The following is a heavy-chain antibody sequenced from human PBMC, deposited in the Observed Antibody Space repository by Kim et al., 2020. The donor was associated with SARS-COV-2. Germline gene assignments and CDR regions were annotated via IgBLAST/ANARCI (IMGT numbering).Heavy chain of an antibody. J-gene: IGHJ5*02. CDR2: MNPNSGNT. CDR3: ARGAGDFWSGYRTWWFDP. CDR1: GYTFTSYD. V-gene: IGHV1-8*01. D-gene: IGHD3-3*01. Sequence: ASVKVSCKASGYTFTSYDINWVRQATGQGLEWMGWMNPNSGNTGYAQKFQGRVTMTRNTSISTAYMELSSLRSEDTAVYYCARGAGDFWSGYRTWWFDPWGQGTLVTVSS.